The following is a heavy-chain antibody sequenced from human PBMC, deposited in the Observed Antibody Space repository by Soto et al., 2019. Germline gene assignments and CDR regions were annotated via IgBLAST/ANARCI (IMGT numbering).Heavy chain of an antibody. V-gene: IGHV3-21*01. CDR2: ISSSSSYI. CDR3: ARVPQRIAVAGFDY. J-gene: IGHJ4*02. D-gene: IGHD6-19*01. CDR1: GFTFSSYS. Sequence: EVQLVESGGGLVKPGGSLRLSCAASGFTFSSYSMNWVRQAPGKGLEWVSSISSSSSYIYYADSVKGRFTISRDNAKNSLHLQLNSLRAEDTAVYYCARVPQRIAVAGFDYWGQGTLVTVSS.